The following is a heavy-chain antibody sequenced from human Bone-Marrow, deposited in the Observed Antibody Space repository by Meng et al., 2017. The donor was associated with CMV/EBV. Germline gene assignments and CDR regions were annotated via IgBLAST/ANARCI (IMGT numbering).Heavy chain of an antibody. V-gene: IGHV1-2*02. CDR3: ARSSGWSRFDY. CDR1: GYTLTDYY. Sequence: QGQLVQSGAEWKKPGASVKVSCKAAGYTLTDYYIHWVRQAPGQWLEWMGWINPNTATNYAQNFQGRVTMTRDMSINSAYMELSRLTSGDTAVYYCARSSGWSRFDYWGQGTLVTVSS. CDR2: INPNTAT. D-gene: IGHD6-19*01. J-gene: IGHJ4*02.